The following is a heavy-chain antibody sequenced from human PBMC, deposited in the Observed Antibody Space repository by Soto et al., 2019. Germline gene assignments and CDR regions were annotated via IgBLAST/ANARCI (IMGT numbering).Heavy chain of an antibody. CDR3: ARTRSFTLGFYYDGMDV. D-gene: IGHD6-6*01. J-gene: IGHJ6*02. CDR1: GYSFASNW. V-gene: IGHV5-51*01. CDR2: IYPGDSDT. Sequence: GESLKISCQGSGYSFASNWISWVRQMPGKDLEWMGIIYPGDSDTRYSPSFQGQVTISADKSLRTAYLQWTSLKASDTALYYCARTRSFTLGFYYDGMDVWGQGTTVTVSS.